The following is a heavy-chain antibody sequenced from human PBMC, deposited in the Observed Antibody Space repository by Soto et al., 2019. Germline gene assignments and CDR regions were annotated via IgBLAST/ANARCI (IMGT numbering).Heavy chain of an antibody. CDR2: IIPIFGKA. V-gene: IGHV1-69*06. Sequence: SAKVCWKASGGTYSSYSISWVRQAPGQGLEWMGGIIPIFGKANYAQKFHGRVTITAVKCTSTSYMELSSLRSDDLSVYYCARQDYDFWSGYPYYYYYGMDVWGQGTTATVSS. J-gene: IGHJ6*02. D-gene: IGHD3-3*01. CDR1: GGTYSSYS. CDR3: ARQDYDFWSGYPYYYYYGMDV.